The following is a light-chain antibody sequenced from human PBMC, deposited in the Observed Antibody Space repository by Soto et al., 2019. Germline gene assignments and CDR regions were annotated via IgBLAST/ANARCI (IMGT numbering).Light chain of an antibody. CDR3: QHLNNFPRT. Sequence: DIQMTQSPSSVSASVGDRVTITCRASQNIDNWLAWYQQSPGKAPKLLIYAASSLHSGVPSRFSGSGSGTDFTLTISSLQHEDFATYYCQHLNNFPRTFGQGTKVEIK. V-gene: IGKV1-12*01. CDR2: AAS. J-gene: IGKJ1*01. CDR1: QNIDNW.